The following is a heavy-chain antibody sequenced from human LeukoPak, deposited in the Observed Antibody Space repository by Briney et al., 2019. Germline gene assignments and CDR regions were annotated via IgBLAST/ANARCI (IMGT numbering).Heavy chain of an antibody. J-gene: IGHJ5*02. CDR1: GVSIRSYS. V-gene: IGHV4-4*07. CDR3: ARDYAPLGDWFDP. Sequence: SETLSLTCTVSGVSIRSYSWSWIRQPAGKGLEWIGRIYTSGSTNYNPSLKSRVTISVEKSKDQFSLKLRSVTAADTAVYYCARDYAPLGDWFDPWGQGTLVTVSS. D-gene: IGHD2-2*01. CDR2: IYTSGST.